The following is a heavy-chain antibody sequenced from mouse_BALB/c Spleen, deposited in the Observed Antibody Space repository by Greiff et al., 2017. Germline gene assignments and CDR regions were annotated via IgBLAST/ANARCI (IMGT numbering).Heavy chain of an antibody. CDR3: ARSFRQLGPYYFDY. J-gene: IGHJ2*01. CDR1: GFTFSDYY. Sequence: EVQVVESGGGLVKPGGSLKLSCAASGFTFSDYYMYWVRQTPEKRLEWVATISDGGSYTYYPDSVKGRFTISRDNAKNNLYLQMSSLKSEDTAMYYCARSFRQLGPYYFDYWGQGTTLTVSS. V-gene: IGHV5-4*02. CDR2: ISDGGSYT. D-gene: IGHD3-2*01.